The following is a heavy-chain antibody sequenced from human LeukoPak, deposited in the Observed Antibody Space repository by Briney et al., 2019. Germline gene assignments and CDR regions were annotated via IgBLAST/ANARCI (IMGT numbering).Heavy chain of an antibody. D-gene: IGHD3-16*01. V-gene: IGHV4-4*07. Sequence: SETLSLTCTVSGGSINNYYWSWIRQPAGKGLEWIGRIYTSGTSHYNPSLKSRVTMSLDTSKNQFSLRLSSVTAADTAVYFCARDRSYLGGYDRDVDYWGQGTLVTVSS. CDR1: GGSINNYY. CDR3: ARDRSYLGGYDRDVDY. J-gene: IGHJ4*02. CDR2: IYTSGTS.